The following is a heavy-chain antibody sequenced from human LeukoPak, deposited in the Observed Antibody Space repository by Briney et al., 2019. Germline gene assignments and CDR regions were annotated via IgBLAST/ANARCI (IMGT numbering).Heavy chain of an antibody. CDR2: IYYTGST. CDR1: GGSGNNYY. D-gene: IGHD3-10*01. Sequence: SETLSLTCTDSGGSGNNYYWSWIRQPPAKALEWIGYIYYTGSTNYNPSLKSRVTISVDTSKNRISLRLSSVTAADTAVYYCGRHPPGGGYFDYWGQGALVTVSS. J-gene: IGHJ4*02. V-gene: IGHV4-59*08. CDR3: GRHPPGGGYFDY.